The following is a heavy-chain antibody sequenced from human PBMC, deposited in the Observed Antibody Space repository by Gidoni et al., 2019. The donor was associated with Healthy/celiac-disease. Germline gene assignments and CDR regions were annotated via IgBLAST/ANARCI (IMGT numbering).Heavy chain of an antibody. Sequence: QVQLVQSGAEVKKPGSSVKVSCKASGGTFSSYAISWVRQAPGQGLEWMGGIIPICGTANYAQKFQGRVTITADESTSTAYMELSSLRSEDTAVYYCASMGRCSGGSCHPGGWFDPWGQGTLVTVSS. CDR2: IIPICGTA. CDR3: ASMGRCSGGSCHPGGWFDP. D-gene: IGHD2-15*01. V-gene: IGHV1-69*01. CDR1: GGTFSSYA. J-gene: IGHJ5*02.